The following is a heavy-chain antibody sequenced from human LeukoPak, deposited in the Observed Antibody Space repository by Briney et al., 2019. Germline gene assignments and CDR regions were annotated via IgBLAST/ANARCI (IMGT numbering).Heavy chain of an antibody. D-gene: IGHD2-15*01. Sequence: GGSLRLSCAASGFTFSSYSMNWVRQAPGKGLEWVSSISSSSSYIYYADSVKGRFTISRDNAKNSLYLQMNSLRAEDTAVYYCASGRYCSGGSCYMDYWGQGTLVTVSP. V-gene: IGHV3-21*01. CDR2: ISSSSSYI. CDR3: ASGRYCSGGSCYMDY. CDR1: GFTFSSYS. J-gene: IGHJ4*02.